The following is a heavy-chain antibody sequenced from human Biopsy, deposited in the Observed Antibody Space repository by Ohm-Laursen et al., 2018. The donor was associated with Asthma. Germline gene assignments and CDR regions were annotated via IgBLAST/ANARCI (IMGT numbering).Heavy chain of an antibody. CDR3: AKSADYYDSTDSLDF. D-gene: IGHD3-22*01. J-gene: IGHJ4*01. CDR1: GFSFDDCA. CDR2: ISWNSGNI. V-gene: IGHV3-9*01. Sequence: SLRLSCSASGFSFDDCAMHWVRHAPGKGLEWVSSISWNSGNIDYAVSVKGRFTISRDNAKNSLYLQMQSLRPEDTAFYYCAKSADYYDSTDSLDFWGRGTLVTVSS.